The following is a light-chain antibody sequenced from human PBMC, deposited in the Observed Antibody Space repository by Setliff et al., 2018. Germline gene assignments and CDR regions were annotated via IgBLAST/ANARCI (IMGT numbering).Light chain of an antibody. J-gene: IGLJ2*01. CDR2: IND. Sequence: QSVLTQPPSASGTPGQRVTISCSGSTSNIGSGTVNWYQQIPGAAPELLIYINDQRPSGVPDRFSGSKSGTSASLVISGLQSEDEANYYCASWDDSVKAVLLGGGTKVTVL. CDR1: TSNIGSGT. V-gene: IGLV1-44*01. CDR3: ASWDDSVKAVL.